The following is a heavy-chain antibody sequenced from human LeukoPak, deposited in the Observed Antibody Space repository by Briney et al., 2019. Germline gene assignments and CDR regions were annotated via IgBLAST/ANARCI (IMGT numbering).Heavy chain of an antibody. CDR2: ISGSGGST. Sequence: HSGGSLRLSCAASGFTFSSYAMSWVRQAPGKGLEWVSAISGSGGSTYYADSVKGRFTISRDNSKNTLYLQMNSLRAEDTAVYYCAKSQVAEQLVLGWFDPWGQGTLVTVSS. CDR3: AKSQVAEQLVLGWFDP. D-gene: IGHD6-13*01. CDR1: GFTFSSYA. J-gene: IGHJ5*02. V-gene: IGHV3-23*01.